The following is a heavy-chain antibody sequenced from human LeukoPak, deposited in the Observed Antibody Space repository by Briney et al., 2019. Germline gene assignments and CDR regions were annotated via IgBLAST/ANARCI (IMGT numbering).Heavy chain of an antibody. J-gene: IGHJ4*02. CDR1: GFTFSDHY. CDR2: TRNKANSYTT. D-gene: IGHD5-12*01. Sequence: PGGSLRLSCAASGFTFSDHYMDWVRQAPGKGLEWVGRTRNKANSYTTEYAASVKGRFTISRDDSKNSLYLQMNSLKTEDTAVYYCVRGADSGYDFSFLDYWGQGTLVTVSS. CDR3: VRGADSGYDFSFLDY. V-gene: IGHV3-72*01.